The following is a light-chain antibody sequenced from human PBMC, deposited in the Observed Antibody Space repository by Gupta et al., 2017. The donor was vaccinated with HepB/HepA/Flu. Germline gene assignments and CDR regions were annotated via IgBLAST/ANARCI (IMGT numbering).Light chain of an antibody. J-gene: IGKJ2*02. CDR1: HSISSY. CDR2: AAS. Sequence: DIHMTQSPSSLSASVADRVTITCRVSHSISSYLNWYQQKPGKVPKHLIYAASSMQSGVPSRFSGSGSCTDFTLIISSRQPEDFATFYCRQSDSTPRIFGQGTKVEIK. V-gene: IGKV1-39*01. CDR3: RQSDSTPRI.